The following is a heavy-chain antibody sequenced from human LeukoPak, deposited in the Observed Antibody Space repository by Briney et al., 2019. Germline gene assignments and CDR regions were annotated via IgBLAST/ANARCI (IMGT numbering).Heavy chain of an antibody. CDR2: ISSSSSYI. CDR1: GFTFSSYS. D-gene: IGHD3-10*01. CDR3: ARDWRGLFDY. V-gene: IGHV3-21*01. Sequence: GGSLRLSCAASGFTFSSYSMNWVRQAPGKGLEWVSSISSSSSYIYYADSVKGRFTISRDNANDSLYLQMNSLRAEDTAVYYCARDWRGLFDYWGQGTLVTVSS. J-gene: IGHJ4*02.